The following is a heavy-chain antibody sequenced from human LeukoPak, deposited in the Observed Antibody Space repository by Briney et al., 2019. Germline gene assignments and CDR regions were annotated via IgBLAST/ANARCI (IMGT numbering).Heavy chain of an antibody. Sequence: SETLSLTCTVSGGSISSYYWSWIRQPPGKGLEWIGYIYYSGSTNYNPSLKSRVTISVDTSKNQFSLKLSSVTAADTAVYYCARGDPKAPSSQFDSWGQGTLVTVSS. CDR3: ARGDPKAPSSQFDS. J-gene: IGHJ4*02. D-gene: IGHD2-21*01. CDR2: IYYSGST. V-gene: IGHV4-59*08. CDR1: GGSISSYY.